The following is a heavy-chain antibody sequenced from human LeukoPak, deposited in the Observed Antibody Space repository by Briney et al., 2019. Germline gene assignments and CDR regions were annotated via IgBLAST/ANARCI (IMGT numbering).Heavy chain of an antibody. V-gene: IGHV3-7*03. CDR1: GFTFSSYW. Sequence: GGSLRLSCAASGFTFSSYWMSWVRQAPGKGLEWVANIKQDGSEKYYVDSVKGRFTISRDNAKNSLYLQMNSLRAEDTAVYYCASPVVVAASLDAFDIWGQGTMVTVSS. D-gene: IGHD2-15*01. J-gene: IGHJ3*02. CDR3: ASPVVVAASLDAFDI. CDR2: IKQDGSEK.